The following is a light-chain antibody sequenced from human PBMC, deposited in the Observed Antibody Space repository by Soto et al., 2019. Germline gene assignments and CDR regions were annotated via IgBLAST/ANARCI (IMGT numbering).Light chain of an antibody. V-gene: IGKV3-20*01. Sequence: EIVLTQSPGTLSLSPGERATLSCRASQSVSSSYLAWYQQKPGQAPRLLIYGAFSRATGIPDRFSGSGSGTDFTLTISRLEPEDFALYYCQQYGSSLGTFGPGTKVDIK. CDR3: QQYGSSLGT. CDR2: GAF. CDR1: QSVSSSY. J-gene: IGKJ3*01.